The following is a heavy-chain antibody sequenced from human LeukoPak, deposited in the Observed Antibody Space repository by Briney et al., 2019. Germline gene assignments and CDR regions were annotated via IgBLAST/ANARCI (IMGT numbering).Heavy chain of an antibody. CDR3: ARVNSRTNWFDP. J-gene: IGHJ5*02. V-gene: IGHV1-2*02. CDR1: GYTFTGYY. CDR2: INPNSGGT. Sequence: ASVKVSCKASGYTFTGYYMHWVRQAPGQGLEWMGWINPNSGGTNYAQKFQGRVTMTRDTSISTAYMELSSLRSEDTAVYYCARVNSRTNWFDPWGQGTLVTVSS.